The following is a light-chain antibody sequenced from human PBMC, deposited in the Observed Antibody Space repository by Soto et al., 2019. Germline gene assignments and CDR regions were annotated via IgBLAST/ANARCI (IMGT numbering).Light chain of an antibody. CDR2: VVS. V-gene: IGKV1-6*01. J-gene: IGKJ2*01. CDR3: LQDYKSPHT. Sequence: AIQMTQSPSSLSSSVGDRVTITCRASQGIRNDLGGYQQKPGKAPKLLIYVVSCLPSGVPSRFSGSGSGTDFTLTISSLQPEDFATYYCLQDYKSPHTFGQGTKLESK. CDR1: QGIRND.